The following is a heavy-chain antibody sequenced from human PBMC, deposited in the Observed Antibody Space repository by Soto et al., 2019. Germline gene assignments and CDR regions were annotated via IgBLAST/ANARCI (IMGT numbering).Heavy chain of an antibody. J-gene: IGHJ6*03. CDR2: INHSGST. CDR1: GVSFSGYY. D-gene: IGHD2-2*01. V-gene: IGHV4-34*01. CDR3: ARGQCSSTSCYLNYYYYMDV. Sequence: SEALSLTCAVYGVSFSGYYWSWIRQPPGKGLEWIGEINHSGSTNYNPSLKSRVTISVDTSKNQFSLKLSSVTAADTAVYYCARGQCSSTSCYLNYYYYMDVWGKGTTVT.